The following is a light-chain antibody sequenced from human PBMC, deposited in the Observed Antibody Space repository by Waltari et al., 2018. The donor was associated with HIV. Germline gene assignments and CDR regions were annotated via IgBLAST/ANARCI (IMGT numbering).Light chain of an antibody. CDR2: WAS. Sequence: DIVMTQSPDSLAVSLGERATIHCKSSQSVLYSSNHKNYFAWYKQKPGQPPKLLIYWASTSESGVPGRFSGSGSGTDFAPTISSLQAEEVAVYYGQQYYSTPRTFGQWTKLSIK. CDR3: QQYYSTPRT. J-gene: IGKJ2*01. V-gene: IGKV4-1*01. CDR1: QSVLYSSNHKNY.